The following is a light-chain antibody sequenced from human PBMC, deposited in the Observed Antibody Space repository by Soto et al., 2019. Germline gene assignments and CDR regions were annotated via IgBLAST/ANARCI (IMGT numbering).Light chain of an antibody. CDR1: QSVNKW. CDR2: DAS. J-gene: IGKJ1*01. CDR3: QQYNSYSPWT. Sequence: DIQMTQSPSTLSASVGDRVTITCLAIQSVNKWLAWFQQKPGKVPKLLIFDASTLQTGVPSRFGGGGSGTEFTLTISGLQPDDFATYYCQQYNSYSPWTFGPGTKV. V-gene: IGKV1-5*01.